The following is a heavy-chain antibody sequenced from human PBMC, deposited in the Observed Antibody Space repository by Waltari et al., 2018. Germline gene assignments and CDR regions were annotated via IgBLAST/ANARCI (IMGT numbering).Heavy chain of an antibody. V-gene: IGHV4-38-2*02. Sequence: QVQLQESGPGLVKPSETLSLTCAVSGYSISSGYYWGWIRQPPGTGLEWIGGMYHSGGTYYNRSLKRRVTRSGDASKNQVALTLSSVTAADTAVYYCAREGISIAAAGTGLYYYYYYGMDVWGQGTTVTVSS. CDR1: GYSISSGYY. J-gene: IGHJ6*02. CDR3: AREGISIAAAGTGLYYYYYYGMDV. D-gene: IGHD6-13*01. CDR2: MYHSGGT.